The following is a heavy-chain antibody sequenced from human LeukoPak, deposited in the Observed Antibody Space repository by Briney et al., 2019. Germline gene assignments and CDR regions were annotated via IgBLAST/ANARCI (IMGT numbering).Heavy chain of an antibody. CDR1: GFMFEDYS. V-gene: IGHV3-43*01. D-gene: IGHD1-26*01. J-gene: IGHJ4*02. CDR2: ISWDGGSK. CDR3: AKGMVGATNFDY. Sequence: GGSLRLSCAASGFMFEDYSMHWVRQAPGKGLEWVSVISWDGGSKYYADSVKGRFTISRDNSKNTLYLQMNSLRAEDTAVYYCAKGMVGATNFDYWGQGTLVTVSS.